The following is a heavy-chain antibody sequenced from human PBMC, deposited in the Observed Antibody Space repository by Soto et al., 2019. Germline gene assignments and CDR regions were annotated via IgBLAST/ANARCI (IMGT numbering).Heavy chain of an antibody. Sequence: ASVKVSCKASGYTFTSYGISWVGQAPGQGLEWMGWISAYNGNTNYAQKLQGRVTMTTDTSTSTAYMELRSLRSDDTAVYYCAKVVDSSSWSTYYFDYWGQGTLVTVSS. J-gene: IGHJ4*02. CDR2: ISAYNGNT. D-gene: IGHD6-13*01. CDR1: GYTFTSYG. V-gene: IGHV1-18*01. CDR3: AKVVDSSSWSTYYFDY.